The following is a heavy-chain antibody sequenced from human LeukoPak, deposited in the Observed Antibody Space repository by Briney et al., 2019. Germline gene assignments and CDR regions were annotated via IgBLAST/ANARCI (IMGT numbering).Heavy chain of an antibody. CDR3: ARDKVGYSSSWYGFDP. D-gene: IGHD6-13*01. CDR1: GYTFTSYG. J-gene: IGHJ5*02. V-gene: IGHV1-18*01. Sequence: GASVKVSCKASGYTFTSYGISWVRQAPGQGLEWMGWISAYNGNTNYAQKLQGRVTMTTDTSTSTAYMELRSLRSDYTAVYYCARDKVGYSSSWYGFDPWGQGTLVTVSS. CDR2: ISAYNGNT.